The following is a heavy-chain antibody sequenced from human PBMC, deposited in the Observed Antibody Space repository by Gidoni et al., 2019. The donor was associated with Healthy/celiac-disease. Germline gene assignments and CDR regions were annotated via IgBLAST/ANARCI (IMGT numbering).Heavy chain of an antibody. CDR1: GGSFSGYY. J-gene: IGHJ4*02. Sequence: VQLQQCGAGLLKPSETLSLTCAVYGGSFSGYYWSWIRQPPGKGLEWIGEINHSGSTNYNPSLKSRVTISVDTSKNQFSLKLSSVTAADTAVYYCARARTKSGFGERLPYYFDYWGQGTLVTVSS. CDR3: ARARTKSGFGERLPYYFDY. CDR2: INHSGST. V-gene: IGHV4-34*01. D-gene: IGHD3-10*01.